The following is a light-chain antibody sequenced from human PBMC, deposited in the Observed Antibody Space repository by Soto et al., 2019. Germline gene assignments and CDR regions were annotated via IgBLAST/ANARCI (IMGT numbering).Light chain of an antibody. CDR1: QGINNW. CDR2: TAA. Sequence: DIQMTPSPSSVSASVGDRGTITCRASQGINNWLAWYQQKPWKAPKIRIYTAASFQSGDPSRFSGRGSGADFTRTISSLQPEDFSTYYCQQANSFPPTFGGGTKVELK. V-gene: IGKV1-12*01. CDR3: QQANSFPPT. J-gene: IGKJ4*01.